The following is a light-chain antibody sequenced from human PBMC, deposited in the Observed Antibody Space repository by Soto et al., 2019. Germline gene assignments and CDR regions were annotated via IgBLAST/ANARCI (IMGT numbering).Light chain of an antibody. V-gene: IGLV2-11*01. CDR1: SNDVGRYHY. J-gene: IGLJ2*01. CDR3: CAHTGLSIL. CDR2: DVF. Sequence: QSALTQPPSVSGSPGQSVTISCTGTSNDVGRYHYVSWYQQRPGKAPKLIIYDVFKRPSGVPDRFSGSKSANTASLTISGLQADDEANYCCCAHTGLSILFGGGTQLTVL.